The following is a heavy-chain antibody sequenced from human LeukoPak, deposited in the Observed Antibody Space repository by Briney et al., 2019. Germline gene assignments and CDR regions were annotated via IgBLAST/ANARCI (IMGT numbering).Heavy chain of an antibody. CDR1: GGSISSYY. CDR2: IYYSGST. V-gene: IGHV4-59*01. J-gene: IGHJ4*02. CDR3: ARDLGDSSGYYYYFDY. D-gene: IGHD3-22*01. Sequence: SETLSLTCTVSGGSISSYYWSWIRQPPGKGLEWIGYIYYSGSTSYNPSLKSRVTISVDTSKNQFSLKLSSVTAADTAVYYCARDLGDSSGYYYYFDYWGQGTLVTVSS.